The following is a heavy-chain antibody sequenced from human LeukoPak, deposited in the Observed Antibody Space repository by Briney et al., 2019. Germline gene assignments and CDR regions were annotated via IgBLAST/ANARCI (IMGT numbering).Heavy chain of an antibody. V-gene: IGHV3-23*01. CDR1: GFTFSSYA. CDR2: ISGSGGST. D-gene: IGHD3-10*01. Sequence: GGSLRLSCAASGFTFSSYAMSWVRQAPGKGLEWVSAISGSGGSTYYADSVKGRFTISRDNAKNSMYLEMNSLRAEDTAVYYCAKDFRYYGSGLDYWGQGTLVTVSS. J-gene: IGHJ4*02. CDR3: AKDFRYYGSGLDY.